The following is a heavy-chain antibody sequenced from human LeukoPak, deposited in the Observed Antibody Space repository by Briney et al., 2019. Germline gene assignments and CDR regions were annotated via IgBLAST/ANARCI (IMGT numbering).Heavy chain of an antibody. J-gene: IGHJ5*02. CDR1: GYTFTGYY. V-gene: IGHV1-2*02. Sequence: ASVKVSCKASGYTFTGYYMHWVRQAPGQGLEWMGWIKPNNGGTNYAQKFQGRVTMTRDTSISTAYMELSRLRSDDTAVYYCARARGDIVVVPAAIWFDPWGQEPWSPSPQ. CDR2: IKPNNGGT. D-gene: IGHD2-2*01. CDR3: ARARGDIVVVPAAIWFDP.